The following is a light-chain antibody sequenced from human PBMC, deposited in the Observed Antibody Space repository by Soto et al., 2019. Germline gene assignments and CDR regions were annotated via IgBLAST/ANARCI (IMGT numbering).Light chain of an antibody. J-gene: IGLJ3*02. V-gene: IGLV2-11*01. CDR3: SSYAGDSIYVL. CDR1: SRDVGGYHF. CDR2: HVS. Sequence: QSALTQPRSVTGSPGQSVSISCTGTSRDVGGYHFVSWYQHLPGRAPKLIIYHVSERPSGVPDRFSGSKSGDTASLTISGLQPEDEADYYCSSYAGDSIYVLFGGGTKLTVL.